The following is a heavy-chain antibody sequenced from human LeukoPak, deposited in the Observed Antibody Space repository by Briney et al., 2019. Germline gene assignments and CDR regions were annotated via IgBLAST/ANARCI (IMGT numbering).Heavy chain of an antibody. V-gene: IGHV4-4*07. CDR3: ARDRSAAYYRDYFDY. CDR1: GGPMSGYY. Sequence: SETLSLTCSVSGGPMSGYYWSWIRQPAGKGLEWIGRIYSSESINYSPSLKSRVTMSIDTSKNRFYLKLTSVTAADTALYYCARDRSAAYYRDYFDYWGQGALVTVYS. D-gene: IGHD3-22*01. CDR2: IYSSESI. J-gene: IGHJ4*02.